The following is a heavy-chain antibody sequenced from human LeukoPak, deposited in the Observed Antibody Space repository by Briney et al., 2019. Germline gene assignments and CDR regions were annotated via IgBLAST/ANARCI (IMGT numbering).Heavy chain of an antibody. Sequence: ASVKVSCKASGYTFTSYGISWVRQAPGQGVGWMGWISAYNGNTNYAQKLQGRVTMTTDTSTSTAYMELRSLRSDDTAGYYCAREIRKTSYYYDSSGYEYWGQGTLVTVSS. D-gene: IGHD3-22*01. V-gene: IGHV1-18*01. J-gene: IGHJ4*02. CDR1: GYTFTSYG. CDR2: ISAYNGNT. CDR3: AREIRKTSYYYDSSGYEY.